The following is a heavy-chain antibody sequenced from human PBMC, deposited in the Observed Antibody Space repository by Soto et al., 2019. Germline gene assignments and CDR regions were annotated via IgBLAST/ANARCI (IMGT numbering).Heavy chain of an antibody. CDR3: ARAGSGVDY. J-gene: IGHJ4*02. V-gene: IGHV1-46*01. CDR1: GYTFTSYY. D-gene: IGHD6-25*01. Sequence: QVQLVQSGAEVKKPGASVKVSCKASGYTFTSYYMHWVRQAPGQGLEWMGIINPSGGSTSYAQKFQGGGTMTRDTSTSRVYVELSSLRSEDTAVYYCARAGSGVDYWGRGTLVTVSS. CDR2: INPSGGST.